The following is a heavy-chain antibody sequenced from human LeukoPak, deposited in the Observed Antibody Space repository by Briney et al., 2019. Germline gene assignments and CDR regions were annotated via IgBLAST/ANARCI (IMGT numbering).Heavy chain of an antibody. V-gene: IGHV3-33*08. CDR1: GFTFSDYS. D-gene: IGHD2-2*03. CDR2: MGYDGSTK. CDR3: ASSVGWTASDY. Sequence: GGSLRLSCAASGFTFSDYSMSGLRQARGGGVEGGGVMGYDGSTKFYADSVQGRFTISRDNSKNTLYLQMNSLRADDTAVYYCASSVGWTASDYWGQPTLATVSS. J-gene: IGHJ4*02.